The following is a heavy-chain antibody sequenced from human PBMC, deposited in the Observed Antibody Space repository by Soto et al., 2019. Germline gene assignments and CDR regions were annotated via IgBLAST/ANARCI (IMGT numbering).Heavy chain of an antibody. CDR1: GGSISSSSYY. CDR2: IHYSGST. J-gene: IGHJ4*02. V-gene: IGHV4-39*01. CDR3: ARHTPAISISDH. Sequence: PSETLSLTCTVSGGSISSSSYYWGGILQPPGKGLEWIGSIHYSGSTYYNPSLKSRVTISVDTSKNQFSLKLSSVTAADTAVYYCARHTPAISISDHWGQGTLVTVSS. D-gene: IGHD2-15*01.